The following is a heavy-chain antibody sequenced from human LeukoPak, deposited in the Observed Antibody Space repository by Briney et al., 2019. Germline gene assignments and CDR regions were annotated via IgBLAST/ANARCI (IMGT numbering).Heavy chain of an antibody. V-gene: IGHV4-39*07. CDR2: IYYSGST. CDR3: ARERYYDPDAFDI. J-gene: IGHJ3*02. CDR1: GGSISSSSYY. Sequence: SETLSLTCTVSGGSISSSSYYWGWIRQPPGKGLEWIGSIYYSGSTYYNPSLKSRVTISVDTSKNQFSLKLSSVTAADTALYYCARERYYDPDAFDIWGQGTMVTVSS. D-gene: IGHD3-22*01.